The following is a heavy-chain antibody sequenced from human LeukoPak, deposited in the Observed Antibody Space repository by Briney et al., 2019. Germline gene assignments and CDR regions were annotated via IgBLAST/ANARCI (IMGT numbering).Heavy chain of an antibody. CDR1: GGSISSYY. CDR3: AGSVPAPKEFAY. CDR2: IYTSGTT. Sequence: PSETLSLTCSVSGGSISSYYWSWIRQPPGKGLEWIGYIYTSGTTKYIPSLESRVTISADTSKNQFSLNLRSVTAADTAVYYCAGSVPAPKEFAYWGQGTLVTVSS. V-gene: IGHV4-4*09. J-gene: IGHJ4*02. D-gene: IGHD1-1*01.